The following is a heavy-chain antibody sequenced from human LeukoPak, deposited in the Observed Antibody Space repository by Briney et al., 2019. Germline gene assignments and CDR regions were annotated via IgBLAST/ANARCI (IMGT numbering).Heavy chain of an antibody. Sequence: QTGGSLRLSCVASGFTFSSYWMSWVRQAPGKGLEWVANMNQDGSEKYYVDSVKGRFTISRDNAKKSLYLQMNSLRAEDTAVYYCASGVYHFDYWGQGTLVTVSS. V-gene: IGHV3-7*01. CDR2: MNQDGSEK. CDR3: ASGVYHFDY. CDR1: GFTFSSYW. D-gene: IGHD2-2*01. J-gene: IGHJ4*02.